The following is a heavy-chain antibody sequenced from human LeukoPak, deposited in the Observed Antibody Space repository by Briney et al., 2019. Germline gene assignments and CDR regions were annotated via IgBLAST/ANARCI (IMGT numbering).Heavy chain of an antibody. V-gene: IGHV3-7*03. J-gene: IGHJ4*02. CDR1: GFMFSSNW. Sequence: GGSLRLSCAASGFMFSSNWMSWVRLAPGKGLEWVANIKEDGTETYYVDSVKGRFTISRDNSKNTLYLQMNSLRAEDTAVYYCARASTPAYSSGWYFDYWGQGTLVTVSS. CDR3: ARASTPAYSSGWYFDY. D-gene: IGHD6-19*01. CDR2: IKEDGTET.